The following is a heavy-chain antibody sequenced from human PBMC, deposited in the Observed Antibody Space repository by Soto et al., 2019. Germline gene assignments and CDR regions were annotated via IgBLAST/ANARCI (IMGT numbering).Heavy chain of an antibody. Sequence: EVQLVESGGGLVKPGGSLRLSCAASGFTFSNAWMSWVRQAPGKGLEWVGRIKSKTDGGTTDYAAPVKGRFTISRDDSKNTLYLQMNSLKTEDTAVYYCTTVRVAVAPDFDYWGQGTLVTVSS. CDR3: TTVRVAVAPDFDY. V-gene: IGHV3-15*01. CDR1: GFTFSNAW. J-gene: IGHJ4*02. D-gene: IGHD6-19*01. CDR2: IKSKTDGGTT.